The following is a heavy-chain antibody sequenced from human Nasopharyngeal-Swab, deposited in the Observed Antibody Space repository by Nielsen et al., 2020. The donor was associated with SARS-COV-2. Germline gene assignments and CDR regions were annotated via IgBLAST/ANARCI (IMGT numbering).Heavy chain of an antibody. V-gene: IGHV3-21*01. CDR2: ISSSSSYI. Sequence: GESLKISCAASGFTFSSYSMNWVRQAPGKGLEWVSSISSSSSYIYYADSVKGRFTISRDNGKNSLYLQMNSLRADDTAGYYCARVGDYGDYYYGMDVWGQGTTVTVSS. CDR3: ARVGDYGDYYYGMDV. D-gene: IGHD4-17*01. J-gene: IGHJ6*02. CDR1: GFTFSSYS.